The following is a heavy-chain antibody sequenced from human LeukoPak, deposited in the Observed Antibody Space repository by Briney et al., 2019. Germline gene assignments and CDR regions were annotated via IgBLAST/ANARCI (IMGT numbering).Heavy chain of an antibody. V-gene: IGHV3-7*01. D-gene: IGHD6-19*01. CDR3: AKDSSGWYVDY. CDR2: IKQDGSER. CDR1: GFTFSSYW. J-gene: IGHJ4*02. Sequence: GGSLRLSCAASGFTFSSYWVTWVRQAPGKGLEWVANIKQDGSERYYVDSVKGRFTISRDNAKNSLYLQMNSLGAEDTAVYYCAKDSSGWYVDYWGQGTLVTVSS.